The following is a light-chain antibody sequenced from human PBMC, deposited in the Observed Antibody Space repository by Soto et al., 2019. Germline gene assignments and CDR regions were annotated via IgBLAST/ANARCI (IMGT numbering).Light chain of an antibody. V-gene: IGKV1-39*01. CDR3: QQRYSTPT. CDR1: QSISSY. Sequence: DIQMTQSPSSLSASVGDRVTITCRARQSISSYLNWYQQKPGKAPKLLIYAASSLQSGVPSRFSGSGSGTDFTLTISSLQPEDFATYYCQQRYSTPTFGQGTKVQI. J-gene: IGKJ1*01. CDR2: AAS.